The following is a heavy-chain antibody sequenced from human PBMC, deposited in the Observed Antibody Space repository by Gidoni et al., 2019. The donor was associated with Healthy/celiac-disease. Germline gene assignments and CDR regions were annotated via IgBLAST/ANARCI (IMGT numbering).Heavy chain of an antibody. CDR1: GGSISSYY. J-gene: IGHJ4*02. D-gene: IGHD2-2*01. Sequence: QVQLQESGPGPVKPSETLSLTCTVPGGSISSYYWSWIRQPPGKRLDWIGYIYYSGSTNSNPSLKSRVTISVDTSKNQFSLKLSSVTAADTAVYYCARGGGRLGYCSSTSCQIDYWGQGTLVTVSS. V-gene: IGHV4-59*01. CDR2: IYYSGST. CDR3: ARGGGRLGYCSSTSCQIDY.